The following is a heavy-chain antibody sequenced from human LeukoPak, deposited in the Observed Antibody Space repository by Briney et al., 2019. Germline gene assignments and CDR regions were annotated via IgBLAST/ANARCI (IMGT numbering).Heavy chain of an antibody. V-gene: IGHV4-59*01. CDR2: IYYTGST. CDR3: ARQQLSQLYYFDS. D-gene: IGHD6-13*01. CDR1: GGSISSYY. Sequence: SETPSLTCTVTGGSISSYYWSWIRQPPGKGLEWIGYIYYTGSTNYNPSLKSRVTIPVDTSKNQFSLKLSSVTAADTAVYYCARQQLSQLYYFDSWGQGTLVTVSS. J-gene: IGHJ4*02.